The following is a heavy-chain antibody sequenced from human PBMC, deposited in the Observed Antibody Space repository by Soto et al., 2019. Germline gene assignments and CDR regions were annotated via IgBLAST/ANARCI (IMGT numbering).Heavy chain of an antibody. CDR2: ISGSGGST. D-gene: IGHD3-9*01. CDR1: GFTFSSYG. V-gene: IGHV3-23*01. J-gene: IGHJ5*02. Sequence: PGGSLRLSCAASGFTFSSYGMHWVRQAPGKGLEWVSAISGSGGSTYYADSVKGRFTISRDNSKNTLYLQMNSLRAEDTAVYYCAKGGLVIIMPFTTNWFDPWGQGTLVTVSS. CDR3: AKGGLVIIMPFTTNWFDP.